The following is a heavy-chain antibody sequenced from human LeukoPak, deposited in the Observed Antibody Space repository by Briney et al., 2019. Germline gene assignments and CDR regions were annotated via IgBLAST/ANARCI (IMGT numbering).Heavy chain of an antibody. V-gene: IGHV3-23*01. CDR1: GFIFSSYA. D-gene: IGHD3-22*01. CDR3: AKKRYYDSSGQEDSFDY. Sequence: GGSLRLSCAASGFIFSSYAMSWVRQAPGKGLEWVSVISGSGGTTYYADSVKGRFTISRDNSKNTLYLQMNSLRAEDTAVYYCAKKRYYDSSGQEDSFDYWGQGTLVTVSS. J-gene: IGHJ4*02. CDR2: ISGSGGTT.